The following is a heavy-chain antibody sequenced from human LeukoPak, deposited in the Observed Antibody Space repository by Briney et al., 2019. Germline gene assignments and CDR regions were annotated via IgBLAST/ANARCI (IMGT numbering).Heavy chain of an antibody. J-gene: IGHJ6*03. D-gene: IGHD1-7*01. Sequence: ASVKVSCKASGYTFTSYDINWVRQATGQGLEWMGWMNPNSGNTGYAQKFQGRVTITRNTSISTAYMELSSLRSEDTAVYYCARGGNWNYEGNYYYYMDVWGKGTTVTVSS. CDR1: GYTFTSYD. CDR2: MNPNSGNT. V-gene: IGHV1-8*03. CDR3: ARGGNWNYEGNYYYYMDV.